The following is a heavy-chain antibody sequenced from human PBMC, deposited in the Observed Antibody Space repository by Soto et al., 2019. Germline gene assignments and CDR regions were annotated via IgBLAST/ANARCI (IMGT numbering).Heavy chain of an antibody. J-gene: IGHJ3*02. V-gene: IGHV3-30*18. D-gene: IGHD3-22*01. CDR2: ISYDGGIK. CDR1: GFTFSHYG. CDR3: AKLPWGFNYYDRSEYRATDNDAFDI. Sequence: QLVESGGGVVQPGTSLRVSCAASGFTFSHYGIHWVRQAPGKGLEWVAVISYDGGIKLYADSVRDRFAISRDNPKDTLYLQMNTLGPDDTAVYYCAKLPWGFNYYDRSEYRATDNDAFDIWGQGTMVTVSS.